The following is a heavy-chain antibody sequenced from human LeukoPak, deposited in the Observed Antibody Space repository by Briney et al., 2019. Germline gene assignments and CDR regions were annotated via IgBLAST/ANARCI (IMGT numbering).Heavy chain of an antibody. Sequence: ASVKVSCKASGGTFSSYAISWVRQAPGQGLEWMGGIIPIFGTANYAQKFQGRVTITADKSTSTAYMELSSLRSEDTAVYYCARDYMAGATFQIQGPVDYWGQGTLVTVSS. D-gene: IGHD1-26*01. J-gene: IGHJ4*02. CDR3: ARDYMAGATFQIQGPVDY. CDR2: IIPIFGTA. V-gene: IGHV1-69*06. CDR1: GGTFSSYA.